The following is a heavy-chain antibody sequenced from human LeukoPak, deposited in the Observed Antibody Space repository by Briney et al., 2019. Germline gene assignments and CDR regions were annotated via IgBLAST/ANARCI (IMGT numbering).Heavy chain of an antibody. Sequence: GRSLRLSCAASGFTFSNYWMLWVRQAPGKGLMWVSLISTDGKSTRYAESVKGRFTISRDNAKNALYLQMDILRVEDTALYFCVRDYQFIQEVWGQGTTVTVSS. CDR3: VRDYQFIQEV. V-gene: IGHV3-74*01. D-gene: IGHD2-2*01. J-gene: IGHJ6*02. CDR2: ISTDGKST. CDR1: GFTFSNYW.